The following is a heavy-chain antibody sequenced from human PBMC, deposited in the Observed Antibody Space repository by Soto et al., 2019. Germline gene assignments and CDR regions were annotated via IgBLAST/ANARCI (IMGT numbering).Heavy chain of an antibody. CDR1: GGTFSSYA. CDR3: ARDRILPARDAFDI. V-gene: IGHV1-69*13. J-gene: IGHJ3*02. Sequence: ASVKVSCKASGGTFSSYAISWVRQAPGQGLGWMGGIIPIFGTANYAQKFQGRVTITADESTSTAYMELSSLRSEDTAVYYCARDRILPARDAFDIWGQGTLVTVSS. D-gene: IGHD2-2*01. CDR2: IIPIFGTA.